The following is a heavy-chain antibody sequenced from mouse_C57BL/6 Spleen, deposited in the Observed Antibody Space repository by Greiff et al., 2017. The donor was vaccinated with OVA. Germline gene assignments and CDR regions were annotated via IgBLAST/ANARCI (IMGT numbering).Heavy chain of an antibody. CDR2: IDPSDSET. V-gene: IGHV1-52*01. J-gene: IGHJ3*01. CDR1: GYTFTSYW. CDR3: ARSDGSQSRLYSNLPYY. Sequence: QVQLQQSGAELVRPGSSVKLSCKASGYTFTSYWMHWVKQRPIQGLEWIGNIDPSDSETHYNQKFKDKATLTVDKSSSTAYMQLSSLTSEDSAVYYCARSDGSQSRLYSNLPYYWGQGTLVTVSA. D-gene: IGHD2-5*01.